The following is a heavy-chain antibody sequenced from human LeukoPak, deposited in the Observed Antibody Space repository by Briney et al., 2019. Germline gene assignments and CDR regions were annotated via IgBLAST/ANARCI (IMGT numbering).Heavy chain of an antibody. J-gene: IGHJ4*02. V-gene: IGHV1-69*13. CDR1: GYAFTSCA. D-gene: IGHD3-16*02. CDR3: AKDSRRAYYDYVWGSYRYTPSFSSDY. Sequence: VASVNVSCKASGYAFTSCAISWVRQAPGQGLEWMGGIIPIFGTANYAQKFQGRVTITADESTSTAYMELSSLRSEDTAVYYCAKDSRRAYYDYVWGSYRYTPSFSSDYWGQGTLVTVSS. CDR2: IIPIFGTA.